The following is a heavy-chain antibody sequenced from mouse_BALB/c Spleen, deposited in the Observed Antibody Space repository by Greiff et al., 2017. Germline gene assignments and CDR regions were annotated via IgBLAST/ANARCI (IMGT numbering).Heavy chain of an antibody. J-gene: IGHJ4*01. CDR3: ARDRAHYDYDGYAMDY. Sequence: EVQVVESGPGLVKPSQSLSLTCSVTGYSITSGYYWNWIRQFPGNKLEWMGYISYDGSNNYNPSLKNRISITRDTSKNQFFLKLNSVTTEDTATYYCARDRAHYDYDGYAMDYWGQGTSVTVSS. CDR2: ISYDGSN. CDR1: GYSITSGYY. D-gene: IGHD2-4*01. V-gene: IGHV3-6*02.